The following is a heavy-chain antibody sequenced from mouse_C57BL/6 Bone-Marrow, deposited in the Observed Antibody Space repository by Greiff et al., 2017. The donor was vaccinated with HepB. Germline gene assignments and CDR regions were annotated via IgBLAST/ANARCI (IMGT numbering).Heavy chain of an antibody. CDR1: GYTFTSYW. CDR3: TRWGDYDVRYFDV. Sequence: VHVKQSGTVLARPGASVKMSCKTSGYTFTSYWMHWVKQRPGQGLEWIGAIYPGNSDTSYNQKFKGKAKLTAVTSASTAYMELSSLTNEDSAVYYCTRWGDYDVRYFDVWGTGTTVTVSS. D-gene: IGHD2-4*01. CDR2: IYPGNSDT. V-gene: IGHV1-5*01. J-gene: IGHJ1*03.